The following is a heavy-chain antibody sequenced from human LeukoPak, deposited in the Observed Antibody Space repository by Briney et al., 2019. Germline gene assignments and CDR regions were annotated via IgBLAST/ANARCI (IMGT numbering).Heavy chain of an antibody. J-gene: IGHJ4*02. Sequence: GASLTLSCAASGFTFSTFSMTSVRQAPGKGLEWSSYSHETSRPIYYADSVKGRFTVSRDKAKNSLYLQMNGLRVEDTAVYFCGRGGSTGSWFNYWGQGALVTVSS. CDR1: GFTFSTFS. CDR2: SHETSRPI. CDR3: GRGGSTGSWFNY. V-gene: IGHV3-48*01. D-gene: IGHD6-13*01.